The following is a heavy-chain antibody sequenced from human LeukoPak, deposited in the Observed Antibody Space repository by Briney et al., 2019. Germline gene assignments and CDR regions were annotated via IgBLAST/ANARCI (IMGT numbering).Heavy chain of an antibody. J-gene: IGHJ4*02. CDR3: ATWASVGATTSEYFDY. D-gene: IGHD1-26*01. Sequence: ASVKVSCKASGGTFSSYAISWVRQAPGKGLEWMGGFDPEDGETIYAQKFQGRVTMTEDTSTDTAYMELSSLRSEDTAVYYCATWASVGATTSEYFDYWGQGTLVTVSS. V-gene: IGHV1-24*01. CDR1: GGTFSSYA. CDR2: FDPEDGET.